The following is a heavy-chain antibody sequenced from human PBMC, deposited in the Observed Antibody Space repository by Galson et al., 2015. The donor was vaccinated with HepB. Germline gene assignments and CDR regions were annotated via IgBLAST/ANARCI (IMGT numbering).Heavy chain of an antibody. V-gene: IGHV3-23*01. CDR2: ISSSGGST. D-gene: IGHD6-19*01. CDR3: AKGGYGSSGYYYGMDV. CDR1: GFTFSSYV. J-gene: IGHJ6*02. Sequence: SLRLSCAVSGFTFSSYVMSWVRQAPGKGLEWVSTISSSGGSTYYADSVKGRFTISRENSKNTLYLQMNSLRAEDTAVYYCAKGGYGSSGYYYGMDVWGQGTTVTVSS.